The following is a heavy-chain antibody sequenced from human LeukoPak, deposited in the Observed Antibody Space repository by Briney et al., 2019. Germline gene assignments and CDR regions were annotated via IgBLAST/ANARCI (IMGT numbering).Heavy chain of an antibody. Sequence: PGGSLRLSCAASGFTFSNAWMSWVRQAPGKGLEWVSSISRSGTNIYYADSVKGRFTISRDNAKNSLYLQVNSLRAKDTAVYYCARVEGAAAFNPWGQGTLVTVSS. D-gene: IGHD6-13*01. J-gene: IGHJ5*02. CDR2: ISRSGTNI. CDR1: GFTFSNAW. CDR3: ARVEGAAAFNP. V-gene: IGHV3-21*01.